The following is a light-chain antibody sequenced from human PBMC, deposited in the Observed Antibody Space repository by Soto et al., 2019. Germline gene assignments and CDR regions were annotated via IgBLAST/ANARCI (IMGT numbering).Light chain of an antibody. CDR2: AAS. J-gene: IGKJ2*01. CDR1: QSISSL. V-gene: IGKV1-39*01. CDR3: LQTSNTLLYT. Sequence: DIPMTQSPSSLSASVGDRVTITCRASQSISSLLNWYQQKPGKAPKLLIYAASSLKSGVPSRFSGSGSGTDFTLTIISLQPEDCATYYCLQTSNTLLYTFGQVTKVEIK.